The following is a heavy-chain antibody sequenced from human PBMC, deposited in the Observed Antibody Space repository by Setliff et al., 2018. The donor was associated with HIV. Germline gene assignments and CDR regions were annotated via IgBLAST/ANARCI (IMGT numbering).Heavy chain of an antibody. D-gene: IGHD2-2*01. CDR2: IWYDGSNK. V-gene: IGHV3-33*08. CDR1: GFTFSHYA. Sequence: PGGSLRLSCAASGFTFSHYAMHWVRQAPGKGLEWVAVIWYDGSNKYYADSVKGRFTISRDNSKNTLYLQMNSLRAEDTAVYYCARDPGVPAAIAYYYYYYMDVWGKGTTVTVSS. J-gene: IGHJ6*03. CDR3: ARDPGVPAAIAYYYYYYMDV.